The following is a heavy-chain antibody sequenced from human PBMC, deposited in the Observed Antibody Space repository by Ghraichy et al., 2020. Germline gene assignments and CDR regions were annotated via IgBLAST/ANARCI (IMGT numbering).Heavy chain of an antibody. CDR2: ISGVSRYI. CDR3: ARAVRQLVRSDPCDY. Sequence: GGSLRLSCAGSGFTFSKYTMNWVRQAPGQGLEWVASISGVSRYIDYADSVRGRFTISRDNANNSLFLQIDSLTAEDTAVYYCARAVRQLVRSDPCDYWGQGTLVTVSS. D-gene: IGHD6-13*01. CDR1: GFTFSKYT. J-gene: IGHJ4*02. V-gene: IGHV3-21*01.